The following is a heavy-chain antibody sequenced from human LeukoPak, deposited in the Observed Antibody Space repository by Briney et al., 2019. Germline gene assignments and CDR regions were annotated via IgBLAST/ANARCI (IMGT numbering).Heavy chain of an antibody. J-gene: IGHJ6*03. V-gene: IGHV4-59*12. CDR3: ARGYSDSSGYYHWYYYYYMDV. CDR2: IYYSGST. D-gene: IGHD3-22*01. Sequence: KSSETLSLTCTVSGGSISNYYWSWIRQPPGKGLEWIGYIYYSGSTNYNPSLKSRVTISVDTSKNQFSLKLSSVTAADTAVYYCARGYSDSSGYYHWYYYYYMDVWGKGTTVTVSS. CDR1: GGSISNYY.